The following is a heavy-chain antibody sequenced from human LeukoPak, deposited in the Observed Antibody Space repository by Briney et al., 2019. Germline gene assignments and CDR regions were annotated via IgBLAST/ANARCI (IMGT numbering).Heavy chain of an antibody. CDR2: INTSGSST. D-gene: IGHD1-14*01. V-gene: IGHV3-74*03. CDR3: ARSNHADDF. Sequence: PGGSLRLSCAASGFTFSDYWMHWVRQVPGKGLVWVSRINTSGSSTTYADYVKGRFTISRDKAKKTLYLQMDSLRAEEMGVYYCARSNHADDFWGQGALVTVSS. CDR1: GFTFSDYW. J-gene: IGHJ4*02.